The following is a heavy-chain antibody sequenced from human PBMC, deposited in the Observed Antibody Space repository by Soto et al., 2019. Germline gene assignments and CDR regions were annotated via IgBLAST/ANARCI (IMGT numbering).Heavy chain of an antibody. CDR2: IDPSDSYI. CDR1: GYTFTNYY. V-gene: IGHV5-10-1*03. Sequence: EVQLVQSGAELKKPGESLRISCQGSGYTFTNYYIAWVRQVPGKGLEWMGRIDPSDSYIKYSPSFEGHVTMSVDKSISTAFLQWSRLEASDTAMYFCAIPLARTTPFDYWGQGSLVTVSS. J-gene: IGHJ4*02. D-gene: IGHD1-7*01. CDR3: AIPLARTTPFDY.